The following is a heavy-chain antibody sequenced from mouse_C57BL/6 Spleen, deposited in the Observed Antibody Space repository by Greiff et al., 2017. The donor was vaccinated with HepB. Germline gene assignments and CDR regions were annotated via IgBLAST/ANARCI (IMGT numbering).Heavy chain of an antibody. CDR1: GYTFTSYD. CDR3: ARSSYYYGSSHWYFDV. J-gene: IGHJ1*03. V-gene: IGHV1-85*01. Sequence: QVHVKQSGPELVKPGASVKLSCKASGYTFTSYDINWVKQRPGQGLEWIGWIYPRDGSTKYNEKFKGKATLTVDTSSSTAYMELHSLTSEDSAVYFCARSSYYYGSSHWYFDVWGTGTTVTVSS. CDR2: IYPRDGST. D-gene: IGHD1-1*01.